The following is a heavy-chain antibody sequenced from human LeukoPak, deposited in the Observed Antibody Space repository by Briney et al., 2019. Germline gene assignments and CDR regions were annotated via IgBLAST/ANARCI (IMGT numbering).Heavy chain of an antibody. V-gene: IGHV4-59*13. J-gene: IGHJ5*02. D-gene: IGHD4-23*01. CDR1: GGSISSYS. CDR2: VYYSGST. Sequence: SETLSLTCTVSGGSISSYSWSWIRQLPGKGLEWIGNVYYSGSTNYNPSLKSRVTISVDTSKNQFSLKLTSVTAADTALYYCARVFGGNPNWFDPWGQGTLVTVSS. CDR3: ARVFGGNPNWFDP.